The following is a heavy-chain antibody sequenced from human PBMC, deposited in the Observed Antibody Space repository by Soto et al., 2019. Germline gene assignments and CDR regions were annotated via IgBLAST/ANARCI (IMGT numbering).Heavy chain of an antibody. J-gene: IGHJ6*04. D-gene: IGHD3-10*01. CDR1: GGSFRGYY. Sequence: SETLSLTCAVYGGSFRGYYWSWIRQHPGKGLEWIGEINHSGSTNYNPSLKSRVTISVDTSKNQFSLKLSAVTAADTAVYYCARQVLLWFGSCPYYYYSGMDVWGKGTTVTVSA. CDR3: ARQVLLWFGSCPYYYYSGMDV. V-gene: IGHV4-34*01. CDR2: INHSGST.